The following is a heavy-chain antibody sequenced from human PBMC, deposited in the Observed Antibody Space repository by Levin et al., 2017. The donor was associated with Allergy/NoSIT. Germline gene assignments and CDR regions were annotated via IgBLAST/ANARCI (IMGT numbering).Heavy chain of an antibody. CDR2: IYPGDSDT. J-gene: IGHJ6*02. V-gene: IGHV5-51*01. D-gene: IGHD2-21*02. CDR3: ARREYCGGDCYSAPGKVFYYYGMDV. Sequence: RGESLKISCKGSGYSFTSYWIGWVRQMPGKGLEWMGIIYPGDSDTRYSPSFQGQVTISADKSISTAYLQWSSLKASDTAMYYCARREYCGGDCYSAPGKVFYYYGMDVWGQGTTVTVSS. CDR1: GYSFTSYW.